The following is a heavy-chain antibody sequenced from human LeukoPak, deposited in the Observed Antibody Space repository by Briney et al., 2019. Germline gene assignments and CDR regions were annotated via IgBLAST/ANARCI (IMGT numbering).Heavy chain of an antibody. CDR2: ISGGSSYI. Sequence: PGGSLRLSCAASGFTFSSYSMNWVRQAPGKGLEWVSSISGGSSYISYADSVKGRFTISRDNAKNSLYLQMNSLRVEDTAVYYCARSHRSSSWYYFQHWGQGTLVTVSS. CDR3: ARSHRSSSWYYFQH. CDR1: GFTFSSYS. J-gene: IGHJ1*01. D-gene: IGHD6-13*01. V-gene: IGHV3-21*01.